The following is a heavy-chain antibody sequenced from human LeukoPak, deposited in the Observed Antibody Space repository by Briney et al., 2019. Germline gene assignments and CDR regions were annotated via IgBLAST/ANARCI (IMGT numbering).Heavy chain of an antibody. CDR2: IYPGGDI. V-gene: IGHV3-53*05. J-gene: IGHJ5*02. D-gene: IGHD4-17*01. CDR3: ASSIPPPTVTDSNWFDP. CDR1: ELTVTSNY. Sequence: PGGSLRLSCAASELTVTSNYMSWVRQAPGKGLQWVSVIYPGGDIYYADSVKGRFIISRDNSKNTLYLQMNSLRAEDTAVYYCASSIPPPTVTDSNWFDPWGQGTLVTVSS.